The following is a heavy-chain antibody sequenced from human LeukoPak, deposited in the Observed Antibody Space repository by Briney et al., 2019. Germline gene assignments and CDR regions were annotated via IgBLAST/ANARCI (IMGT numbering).Heavy chain of an antibody. V-gene: IGHV1-69*13. Sequence: ASVKVSCKASGGTFSSYAISWVRQAPGQGLEWMGGNIPIFGTANYAQKFQGRVTITADESTSTAYMELSSLRSEDTAVYYCAKAGESGYSYGYRPYYYMDVWGKGTTVTVSS. CDR2: NIPIFGTA. J-gene: IGHJ6*03. CDR3: AKAGESGYSYGYRPYYYMDV. CDR1: GGTFSSYA. D-gene: IGHD5-18*01.